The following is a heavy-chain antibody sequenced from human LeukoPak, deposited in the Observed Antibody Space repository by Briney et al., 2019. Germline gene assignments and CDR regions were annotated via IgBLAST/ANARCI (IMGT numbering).Heavy chain of an antibody. CDR2: INPSGGGT. CDR3: ARARDYNDYLY. J-gene: IGHJ4*02. CDR1: GYTFTSFH. V-gene: IGHV1-46*01. D-gene: IGHD4-11*01. Sequence: RASVKVSCKASGYTFTSFHMHWVRQAPGQGLEWMGIINPSGGGTSYPQKFQGRVTMTRDTSTSTVYMDLSSLRSEDTAVYYCARARDYNDYLYWGQGTLVSVSS.